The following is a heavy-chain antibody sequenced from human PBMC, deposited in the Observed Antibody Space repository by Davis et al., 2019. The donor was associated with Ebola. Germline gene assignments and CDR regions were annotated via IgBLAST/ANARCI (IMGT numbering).Heavy chain of an antibody. CDR3: ARHVDGDFWYFDL. D-gene: IGHD4-17*01. CDR1: GFSVSGKY. CDR2: FYTDERT. Sequence: GESLKISCEVSGFSVSGKYMSWVRQAPGKGPEWVAVFYTDERTYYADSVKGRFTVSRANSENMLYLQMSTLRVEDTAVYYCARHVDGDFWYFDLWGRGTRVTVSS. J-gene: IGHJ2*01. V-gene: IGHV3-53*01.